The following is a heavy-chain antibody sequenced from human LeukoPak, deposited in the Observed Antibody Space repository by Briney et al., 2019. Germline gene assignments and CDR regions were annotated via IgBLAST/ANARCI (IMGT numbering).Heavy chain of an antibody. V-gene: IGHV1-46*01. J-gene: IGHJ6*02. D-gene: IGHD3-22*01. CDR3: ARDSLYYYDSSGYYYYYYYGMDV. CDR1: GYTFTIYY. Sequence: ASVRVSSEASGYTFTIYYMHWVRQAPGQGLERMGLINPSGGSTSSTQKFQGRVTMTRDTSTSTVYMELSSLRSEDTAVYYCARDSLYYYDSSGYYYYYYYGMDVWGQGTTVSVSS. CDR2: INPSGGST.